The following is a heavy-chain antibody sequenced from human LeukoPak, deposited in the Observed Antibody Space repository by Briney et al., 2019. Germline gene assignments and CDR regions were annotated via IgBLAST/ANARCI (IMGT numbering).Heavy chain of an antibody. D-gene: IGHD3-10*01. J-gene: IGHJ4*02. CDR1: GYIFTNNW. Sequence: GESLKISCKGSGYIFTNNWIGWVRQMPGKGLEWMGIIYPGDSDTRYSPSFKGQVTISADKSISTAYLQWSSLKASDTAMYYCARQTRDGSGSRGYSFDFWGLGTLVTVSS. CDR2: IYPGDSDT. CDR3: ARQTRDGSGSRGYSFDF. V-gene: IGHV5-51*01.